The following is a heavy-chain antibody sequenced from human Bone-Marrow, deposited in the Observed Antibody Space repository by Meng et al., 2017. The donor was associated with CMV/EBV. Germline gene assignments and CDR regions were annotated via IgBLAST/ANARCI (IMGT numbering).Heavy chain of an antibody. CDR2: IIPILGIA. CDR1: GYTFTSYG. D-gene: IGHD3-3*01. Sequence: SVKVSCKASGYTFTSYGISWVRQAPGQGLEWMGGIIPILGIANYAQKFQGRVTITADKPTSTAYMELSSLRSEDTAVYYCARAGIAELRFLEGPIGYWGQGTLVTVSS. CDR3: ARAGIAELRFLEGPIGY. J-gene: IGHJ4*02. V-gene: IGHV1-69*10.